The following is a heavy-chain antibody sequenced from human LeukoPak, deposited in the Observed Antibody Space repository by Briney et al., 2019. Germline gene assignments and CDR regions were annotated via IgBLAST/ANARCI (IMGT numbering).Heavy chain of an antibody. Sequence: PGGSLRLSCAASGFTFDDYGMHWVRQAPGKGLECVSGIIWSSGRMGYADSVKGRFSIYRDNAKNCLYMQMNSLRDDDTALYYCAKGGHCSSTSCSPDYWGQGTLVTVSS. D-gene: IGHD2-2*01. CDR3: AKGGHCSSTSCSPDY. CDR1: GFTFDDYG. CDR2: IIWSSGRM. J-gene: IGHJ4*02. V-gene: IGHV3-9*01.